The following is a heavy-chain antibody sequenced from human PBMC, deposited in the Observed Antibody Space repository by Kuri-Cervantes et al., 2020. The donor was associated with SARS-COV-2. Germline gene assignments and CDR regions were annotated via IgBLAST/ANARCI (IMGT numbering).Heavy chain of an antibody. CDR2: IYTSGST. CDR3: ARGDYGDHPYYFDY. V-gene: IGHV4-61*09. J-gene: IGHJ4*02. Sequence: LRLSCTVSGGSISSGSYYWSWIRQPAGKGLEWIGHIYTSGSTNYNPSLKSRVTMSVDTSKNQFSLKLSTVTAADTAVYYCARGDYGDHPYYFDYWGQGTLVTVSS. CDR1: GGSISSGSYY. D-gene: IGHD4-17*01.